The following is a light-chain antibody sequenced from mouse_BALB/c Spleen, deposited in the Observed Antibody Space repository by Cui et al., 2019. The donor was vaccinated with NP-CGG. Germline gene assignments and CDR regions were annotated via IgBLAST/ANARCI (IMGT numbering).Light chain of an antibody. V-gene: IGLV1*01. CDR2: GTN. CDR1: TGAITTSNY. Sequence: HAVVTQDSPLTQSPGETVTFTCLSSTGAITTSNYANWVQEKPDHLFTGLIGGTNNRAPGVPARFSGSLIGDKAALTITGAQTEDEAIYFCALWYSNHWVFGGGTKLTVL. J-gene: IGLJ1*01. CDR3: ALWYSNHWV.